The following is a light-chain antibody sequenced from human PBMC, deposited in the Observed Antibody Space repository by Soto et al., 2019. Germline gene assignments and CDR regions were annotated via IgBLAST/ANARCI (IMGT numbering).Light chain of an antibody. CDR3: ISYTDRQSYL. CDR2: AVS. J-gene: IGLJ1*01. V-gene: IGLV2-14*03. Sequence: QCALTQPASVSGTPGQSITISCSGTSSDIGSYDPVAWYQQFPGKRPKLIIYAVSDRPSVVSDRFSGSKSGISASLTFSGLQTEDEADYYCISYTDRQSYLFGTGTKVTVL. CDR1: SSDIGSYDP.